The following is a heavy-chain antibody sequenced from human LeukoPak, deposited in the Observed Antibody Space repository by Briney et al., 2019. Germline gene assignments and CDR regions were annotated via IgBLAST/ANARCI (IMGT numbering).Heavy chain of an antibody. J-gene: IGHJ5*02. CDR1: GFTFSSYA. V-gene: IGHV3-74*01. D-gene: IGHD2-2*01. Sequence: PGGSLRLSCAASGFTFSSYAMHWVRQAPGKGLVWVSRINSDGSRTNYADSVKGRFTISRDNAKNTLYLQMNSLRAEDTAVYYCLVHCSSTTCGWFDPWGQGTLVTVSS. CDR2: INSDGSRT. CDR3: LVHCSSTTCGWFDP.